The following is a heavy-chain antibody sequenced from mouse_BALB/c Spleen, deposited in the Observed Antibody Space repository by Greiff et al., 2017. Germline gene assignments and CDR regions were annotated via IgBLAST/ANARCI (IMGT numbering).Heavy chain of an antibody. CDR1: GFTFSDYY. CDR3: ARDGGNSAY. V-gene: IGHV5-4*02. J-gene: IGHJ3*01. D-gene: IGHD1-1*02. Sequence: EVMLVESGGGLVKPGGSLKLSCAASGFTFSDYYMYWGRQTPEKRLEWVATISDGGSYTYYPDSVKGRFTISRDNAKNNLYLQMSSLKSEDTAMYYCARDGGNSAYWGQGTLVTVSA. CDR2: ISDGGSYT.